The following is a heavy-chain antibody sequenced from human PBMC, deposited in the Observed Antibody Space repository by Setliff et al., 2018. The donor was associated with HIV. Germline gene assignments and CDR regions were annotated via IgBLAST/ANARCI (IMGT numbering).Heavy chain of an antibody. Sequence: SETLSLTCTVSGGFIGGHYWTWIRQPPGRGLGWIATISYDGSTDYNPSLKNRVAISLDTSQNQFSLRLSSVTAADTALYYCAKDWDTFWSGYSRVIAFDIWGQGKMVTVSS. CDR2: ISYDGST. D-gene: IGHD3-3*01. J-gene: IGHJ3*02. CDR1: GGFIGGHY. CDR3: AKDWDTFWSGYSRVIAFDI. V-gene: IGHV4-59*11.